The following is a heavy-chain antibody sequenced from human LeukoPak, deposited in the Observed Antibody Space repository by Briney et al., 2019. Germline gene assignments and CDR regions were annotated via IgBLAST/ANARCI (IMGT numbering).Heavy chain of an antibody. CDR3: ATGLRFLEWLLYRYEGGLYS. Sequence: GASVKVSCKASGYTFTGYYMHWVRQAPGQGLEWMGWINPNSGGTNYAQKFQGRVTMTRDTSISTAYMELSRLRSDDTAVYYCATGLRFLEWLLYRYEGGLYSWGQGTLVTVSS. CDR1: GYTFTGYY. CDR2: INPNSGGT. J-gene: IGHJ4*02. V-gene: IGHV1-2*02. D-gene: IGHD3-3*01.